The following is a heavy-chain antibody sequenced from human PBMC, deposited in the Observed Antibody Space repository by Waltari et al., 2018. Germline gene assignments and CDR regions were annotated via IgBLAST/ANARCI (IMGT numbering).Heavy chain of an antibody. CDR1: GFTFSSYA. J-gene: IGHJ2*01. CDR3: AKGSSWWLGRLVWYFDL. D-gene: IGHD6-19*01. Sequence: EVQLLESGGGLVQPGGSLRLSCAASGFTFSSYAMSWVRQAQGKGLEWVSAIGGSGGSTYYADSVKGRFTISRDNSKNTLYLQMNSLRAEDTAVYYCAKGSSWWLGRLVWYFDLWGRGTLVTVSS. CDR2: IGGSGGST. V-gene: IGHV3-23*01.